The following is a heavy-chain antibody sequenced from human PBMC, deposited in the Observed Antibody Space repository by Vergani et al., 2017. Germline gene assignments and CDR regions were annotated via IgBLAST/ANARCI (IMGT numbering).Heavy chain of an antibody. CDR1: GGSLSSSNW. CDR2: NYHSGST. D-gene: IGHD5-24*01. J-gene: IGHJ4*02. CDR3: ASSRNRDGYRGEKGSDY. V-gene: IGHV4-4*02. Sequence: QVQLPESGPGLVKPSGTLSLPCAVSGGSLSSSNWWSWVRPPPGKGLEWFGENYHSGSTKYNPSLKSRVTISVDKSQNQFSLQLSSVTAADTAVYYCASSRNRDGYRGEKGSDYWGQGTLVTVSS.